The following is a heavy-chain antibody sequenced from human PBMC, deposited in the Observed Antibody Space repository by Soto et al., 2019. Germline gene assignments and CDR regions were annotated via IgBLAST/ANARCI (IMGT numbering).Heavy chain of an antibody. CDR3: AKVYCCSSDYYYYYMDV. J-gene: IGHJ6*03. D-gene: IGHD6-6*01. CDR2: ISYDGSNK. Sequence: PGGSLRLSCAASGFTFSNYGMHWVRQAPGKGLEWVAVISYDGSNKYYADSVKGRFTISRDNSKNTLYLQMNSLRAEDTAVYYCAKVYCCSSDYYYYYMDVWGKGTTVTVSS. CDR1: GFTFSNYG. V-gene: IGHV3-30*18.